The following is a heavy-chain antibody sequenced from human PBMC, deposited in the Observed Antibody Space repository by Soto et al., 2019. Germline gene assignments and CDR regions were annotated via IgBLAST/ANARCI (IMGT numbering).Heavy chain of an antibody. V-gene: IGHV1-2*04. Sequence: QVQLVQSGAEVKKPGASVKVSCKASGYTFTGYYMHWVRQAPGQGLEWMGWINPNSGGTNYAQKFQGWVTMTRDTSIITAYMELSRLRSDDTAVYYCARALMVRGVIRLYYYYGMDVWGQGTTVTVSS. J-gene: IGHJ6*02. CDR3: ARALMVRGVIRLYYYYGMDV. D-gene: IGHD3-10*01. CDR2: INPNSGGT. CDR1: GYTFTGYY.